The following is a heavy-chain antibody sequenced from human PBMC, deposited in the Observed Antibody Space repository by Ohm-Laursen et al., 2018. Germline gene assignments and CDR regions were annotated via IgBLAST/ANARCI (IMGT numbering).Heavy chain of an antibody. D-gene: IGHD1-1*01. CDR3: ATGDDLEGHES. J-gene: IGHJ4*02. CDR2: FAPGDGAP. Sequence: ASVKVSCNVSDSLSDLSIHWVRQGPGQGLEWMGTFAPGDGAPLYAEKFEDRLSVTEDTSTDTASMELTSLTFEDTAVYYCATGDDLEGHESWGQGTLVTVSS. V-gene: IGHV1-24*01. CDR1: DSLSDLS.